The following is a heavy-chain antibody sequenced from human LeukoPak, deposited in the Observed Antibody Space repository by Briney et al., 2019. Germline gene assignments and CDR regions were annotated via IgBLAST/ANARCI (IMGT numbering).Heavy chain of an antibody. CDR2: IRSKAYGGTT. D-gene: IGHD6-13*01. CDR3: TRFPYSSSWYSDY. CDR1: GFIFSDYY. V-gene: IGHV3-49*03. Sequence: PGGSLRLSCAASGFIFSDYYMGWMRQAPGKGLEWVGFIRSKAYGGTTEYAASVKGRFTISRDDSKSIAYLQMNSLKTEDTAVYYCTRFPYSSSWYSDYWGQGTLVTVSS. J-gene: IGHJ4*02.